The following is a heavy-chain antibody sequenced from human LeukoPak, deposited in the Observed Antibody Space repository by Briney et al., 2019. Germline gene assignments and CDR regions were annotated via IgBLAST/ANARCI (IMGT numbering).Heavy chain of an antibody. V-gene: IGHV4-59*08. Sequence: SETLSLTCTVSGGSISSYYWSWIRQPPGKGLEWIGYIYYSGSTNYNPSLKSRVTISVDTAKKQFSLNLRSVTASDTAVYYCARRGGNSGYGIDVWGQGTTVIVSS. CDR3: ARRGGNSGYGIDV. CDR1: GGSISSYY. CDR2: IYYSGST. D-gene: IGHD4-23*01. J-gene: IGHJ6*02.